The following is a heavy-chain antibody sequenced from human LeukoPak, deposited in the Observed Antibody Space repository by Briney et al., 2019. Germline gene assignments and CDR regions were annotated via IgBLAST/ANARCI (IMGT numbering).Heavy chain of an antibody. D-gene: IGHD2-15*01. CDR2: IIPIFGTA. CDR1: GGTFSSYA. Sequence: GASVKVSCKASGGTFSSYAISWVRQAPGQGLEWMGGIIPIFGTANYAQKFQGRVTITADESTSTAYMELSSPRSEDTAVYYCARSLTCSGGSCYGYYYYGMDVWGQGTTVTVSS. V-gene: IGHV1-69*13. CDR3: ARSLTCSGGSCYGYYYYGMDV. J-gene: IGHJ6*02.